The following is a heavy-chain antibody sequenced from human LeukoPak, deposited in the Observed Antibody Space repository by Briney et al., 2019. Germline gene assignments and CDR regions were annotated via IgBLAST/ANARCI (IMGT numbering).Heavy chain of an antibody. Sequence: GGSLRLSCAASGFTFSDYYMSWIRQATGKGLEWVSYISSSGSTIYYADSVKGRFTISRDNAKNSLYPQMNSLRAEDTAVYYCAREYTMVRGVIGGEFDYWGQGTLVTVSS. CDR2: ISSSGSTI. CDR1: GFTFSDYY. V-gene: IGHV3-11*01. CDR3: AREYTMVRGVIGGEFDY. D-gene: IGHD3-10*01. J-gene: IGHJ4*02.